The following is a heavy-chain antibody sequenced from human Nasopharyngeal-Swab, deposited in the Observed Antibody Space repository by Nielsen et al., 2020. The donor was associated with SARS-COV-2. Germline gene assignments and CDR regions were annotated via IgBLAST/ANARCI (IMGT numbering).Heavy chain of an antibody. Sequence: ASVKVSCKASGGTFTSYDINWVRQATGQGLEWMGWMNPNSGNTGYAQKFQGRVTMTRNTSISTAYMELSSLRAEDTALYYCAKGAQWLVRDELDYWGQGTLVTVSS. V-gene: IGHV1-8*01. CDR1: GGTFTSYD. CDR3: AKGAQWLVRDELDY. D-gene: IGHD6-19*01. CDR2: MNPNSGNT. J-gene: IGHJ4*02.